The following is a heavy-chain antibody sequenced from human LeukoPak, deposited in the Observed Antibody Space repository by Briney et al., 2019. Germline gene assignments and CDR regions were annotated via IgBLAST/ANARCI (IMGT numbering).Heavy chain of an antibody. D-gene: IGHD2-2*01. V-gene: IGHV3-21*01. CDR2: ISSSSSYI. CDR3: ASRWGYCSSTSCYPLNF. J-gene: IGHJ4*02. CDR1: GFTFSSYG. Sequence: PGGSLRLSCAASGFTFSSYGMNWVRQAPGKGLEWVSSISSSSSYIYYADSVKGRFTISRDNAKNSLYLQMNSLRAEDTAVYYCASRWGYCSSTSCYPLNFWGQGTLVTVSS.